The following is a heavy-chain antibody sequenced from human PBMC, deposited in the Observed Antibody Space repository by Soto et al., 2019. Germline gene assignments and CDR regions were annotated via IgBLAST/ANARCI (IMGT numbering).Heavy chain of an antibody. J-gene: IGHJ4*02. Sequence: PGGSLRLSCAASGFTFSSYWMCWVRQAPGKGLEWVANINQDGSEKYYVDSVKGRFTISRDNAKNSLYLQMNSLRAEDTALYYCARNPYNSNWSFDYWGQVALVTVSS. CDR1: GFTFSSYW. D-gene: IGHD6-13*01. V-gene: IGHV3-7*05. CDR2: INQDGSEK. CDR3: ARNPYNSNWSFDY.